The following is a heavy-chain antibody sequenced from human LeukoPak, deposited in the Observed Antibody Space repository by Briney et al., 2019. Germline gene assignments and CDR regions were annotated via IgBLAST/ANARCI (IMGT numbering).Heavy chain of an antibody. D-gene: IGHD3-22*01. V-gene: IGHV6-1*01. Sequence: SQTLSLTCVISGDSVSSDSGAWHWIRQSPSRGLEWLGRTYYRSRRSQWFNDYAQSVRSRVTINAGTSKNQFSLQLNSLTPEDTAMYYCAREGRYNENSGYDYFDYWGQGTLVTVSA. J-gene: IGHJ4*02. CDR1: GDSVSSDSGA. CDR2: TYYRSRRSQWFN. CDR3: AREGRYNENSGYDYFDY.